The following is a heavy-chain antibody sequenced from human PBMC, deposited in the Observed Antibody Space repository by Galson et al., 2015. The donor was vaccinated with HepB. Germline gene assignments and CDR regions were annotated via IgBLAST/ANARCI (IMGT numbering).Heavy chain of an antibody. CDR3: AKDVKNCGGDCYYLAPDAFDI. J-gene: IGHJ3*02. CDR1: GFTFDDYA. D-gene: IGHD2-21*02. V-gene: IGHV3-9*01. Sequence: SLRLSCAASGFTFDDYAIHWVRQAPGKGLEWVSGISWNSRSTGYADSVKGRFTISRDNAKNSLYLQMNSLTAEDTALYYCAKDVKNCGGDCYYLAPDAFDIWGQGTMVTVSS. CDR2: ISWNSRST.